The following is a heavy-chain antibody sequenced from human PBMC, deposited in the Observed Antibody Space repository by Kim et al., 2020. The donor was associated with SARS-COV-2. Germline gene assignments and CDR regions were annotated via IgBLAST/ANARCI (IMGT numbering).Heavy chain of an antibody. V-gene: IGHV3-15*01. CDR2: IKSKTDGGTT. D-gene: IGHD6-13*01. CDR3: TTDPPFLYSSSWYMFDY. Sequence: GGSLRLSCAASGFTFSNAWMSWVRQAPGKGLEWVGRIKSKTDGGTTDYAAPVKGRFTISRDDSKNTLYLQMNSLKTEDTAVYYCTTDPPFLYSSSWYMFDYWGQGTLVTVSS. CDR1: GFTFSNAW. J-gene: IGHJ4*02.